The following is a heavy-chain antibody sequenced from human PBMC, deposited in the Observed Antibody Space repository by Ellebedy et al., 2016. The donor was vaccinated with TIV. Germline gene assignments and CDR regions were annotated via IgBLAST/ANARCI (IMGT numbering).Heavy chain of an antibody. CDR2: TSDDGIKK. J-gene: IGHJ4*02. V-gene: IGHV3-30*18. CDR3: AKGGPELVELDY. CDR1: GFRFSSYG. D-gene: IGHD1-14*01. Sequence: GESLKISCAASGFRFSSYGMHWVRQAPGKGLEWVAVTSDDGIKKYYGDSVKGRFIVSRDNSKNMLYLQMSSLRPDDTAVYYCAKGGPELVELDYWGQGTLVTVSS.